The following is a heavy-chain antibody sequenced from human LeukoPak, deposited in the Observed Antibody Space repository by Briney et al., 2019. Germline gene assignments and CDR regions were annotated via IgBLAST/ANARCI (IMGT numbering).Heavy chain of an antibody. J-gene: IGHJ4*02. CDR1: ADSISTYY. Sequence: SETLSLTRTVSADSISTYYWNWIRQSPGKGLEWIGYIYYSGSTIYNPSLKSRVTISVDTSKNQFSLKLSSVTAADTAVYYCARGVGYNYRLYHFDYWGQGTLVTVSS. V-gene: IGHV4-59*08. CDR3: ARGVGYNYRLYHFDY. CDR2: IYYSGST. D-gene: IGHD5-12*01.